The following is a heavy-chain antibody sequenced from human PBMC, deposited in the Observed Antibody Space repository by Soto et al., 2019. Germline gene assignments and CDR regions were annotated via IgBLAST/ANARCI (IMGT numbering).Heavy chain of an antibody. Sequence: ASVKVSCKASGFTFTSYAISWVRQAPGQGLEWMGWISAYNDNTNYAQNLQGRVTMTTDTSTSTAYMELRSLRSDDTAVYYCARGQRYSSSWYAWYFDYWGQGTLVTVSS. V-gene: IGHV1-18*01. CDR2: ISAYNDNT. CDR3: ARGQRYSSSWYAWYFDY. D-gene: IGHD6-13*01. CDR1: GFTFTSYA. J-gene: IGHJ4*02.